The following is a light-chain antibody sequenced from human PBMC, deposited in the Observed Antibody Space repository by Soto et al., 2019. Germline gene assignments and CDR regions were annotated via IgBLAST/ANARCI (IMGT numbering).Light chain of an antibody. V-gene: IGKV3-20*01. CDR1: QSVSSDS. Sequence: EIVLTQSPGTLSFSPGERATLSCRASQSVSSDSLAWYQQKPGQAPRLLIYGASSRATGIPDRFSGSGSGTDFTLTVIRLEPEDCAVFYCQQYGSSPPTFGQGTKVEIK. J-gene: IGKJ2*01. CDR3: QQYGSSPPT. CDR2: GAS.